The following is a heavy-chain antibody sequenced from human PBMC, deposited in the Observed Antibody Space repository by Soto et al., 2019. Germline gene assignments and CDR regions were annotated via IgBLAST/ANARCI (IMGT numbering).Heavy chain of an antibody. CDR3: AQQLEPRGWFDP. V-gene: IGHV3-23*01. CDR2: ISGSGGST. J-gene: IGHJ5*02. D-gene: IGHD1-1*01. CDR1: GFTFSSYA. Sequence: GGALGLSCAASGFTFSSYAMSWVRQAPGKGLEWVSAISGSGGSTYYADSVKGRFTISRDNSKNTLYLQMDTLGADDTAVYYCAQQLEPRGWFDPWGQGTLAPVSS.